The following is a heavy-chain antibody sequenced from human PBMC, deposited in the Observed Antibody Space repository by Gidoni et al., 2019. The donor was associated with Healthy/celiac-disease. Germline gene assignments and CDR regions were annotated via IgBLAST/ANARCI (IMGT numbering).Heavy chain of an antibody. CDR1: GFTFDDYA. D-gene: IGHD3-10*01. V-gene: IGHV3-9*01. Sequence: EVQLVEYGGGSVPPGRSLSRSCAASGFTFDDYAMHWVRQAPGQGWEWVSGISWNRGSIGYADSVKGRFTISRDNAKNSLYLQMNSLRAEDTALYYCAKDGNGSGSYLPTNWFDPWGQGTLVTVSS. J-gene: IGHJ5*02. CDR3: AKDGNGSGSYLPTNWFDP. CDR2: ISWNRGSI.